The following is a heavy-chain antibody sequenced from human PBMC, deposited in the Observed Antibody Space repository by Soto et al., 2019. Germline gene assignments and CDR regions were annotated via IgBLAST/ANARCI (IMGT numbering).Heavy chain of an antibody. Sequence: QVQLQQWGAGLLKPSETLSLTCAVYGGSFSGYYWSWIRQPPGKGLEWIGEINHSGSTNYNPSLKSRATISVDTSKNQFSLKLSSVTAADTAVYYCARGESIVVVPAAIAWFDPWGQGTLVTGSS. D-gene: IGHD2-2*01. CDR1: GGSFSGYY. CDR3: ARGESIVVVPAAIAWFDP. CDR2: INHSGST. J-gene: IGHJ5*02. V-gene: IGHV4-34*01.